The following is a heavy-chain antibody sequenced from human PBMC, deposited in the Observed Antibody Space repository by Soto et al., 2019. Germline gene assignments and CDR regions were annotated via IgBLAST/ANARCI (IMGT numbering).Heavy chain of an antibody. Sequence: QLQLQESGPGLVKPSETLSLTCTVSGGSISSSSYYWGWIRQPPGKGLEWIGSIYYSGSTYYNPSPKSRVTISVDTSKTQFPLKLSSVTAADTAVYYCATLWFGEGNYWGQGTLVTVSS. J-gene: IGHJ4*02. CDR3: ATLWFGEGNY. CDR2: IYYSGST. D-gene: IGHD3-10*01. CDR1: GGSISSSSYY. V-gene: IGHV4-39*01.